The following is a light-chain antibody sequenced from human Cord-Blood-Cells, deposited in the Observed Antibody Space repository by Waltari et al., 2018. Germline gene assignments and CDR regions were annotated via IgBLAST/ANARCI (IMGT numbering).Light chain of an antibody. J-gene: IGLJ2*01. CDR2: EVS. Sequence: QSALTQPASVSGSPGQSFTISCTGTSSDVGSYNLVSWYQQHPGKAPKPMIYEVSKRPSGVSNRFSGSKSGNTASLTISGLQAEDEADYYCCSYAGSSTLVFGGGTKLTVL. CDR1: SSDVGSYNL. V-gene: IGLV2-23*02. CDR3: CSYAGSSTLV.